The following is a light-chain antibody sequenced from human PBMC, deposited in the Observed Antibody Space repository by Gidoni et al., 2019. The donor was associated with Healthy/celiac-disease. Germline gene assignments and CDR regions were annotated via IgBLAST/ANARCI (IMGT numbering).Light chain of an antibody. Sequence: DIQMTQSPSSLSASVGDRVTITCRASQSISSYLNCYQQKPGKAPKLLIYAASSLQSGVPSRFSGSGSWTDFTLTISSLQPEDFATYYCQQSYSTPTVGGGTKVEIK. CDR2: AAS. J-gene: IGKJ4*01. V-gene: IGKV1-39*01. CDR1: QSISSY. CDR3: QQSYSTPT.